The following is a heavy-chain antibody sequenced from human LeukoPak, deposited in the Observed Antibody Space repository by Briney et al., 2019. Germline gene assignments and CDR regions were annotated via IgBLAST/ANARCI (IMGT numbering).Heavy chain of an antibody. J-gene: IGHJ4*02. CDR3: ARVGPSNYYGSGSSDG. CDR2: ISSSSSYI. D-gene: IGHD3-10*01. V-gene: IGHV3-21*01. Sequence: GGSLRLSCAASGFTFSSYSMNWVRQAPGKGLEWVSSISSSSSYIYYADSVKGRFTISRDNAKNSLYLQMNSLRAEDTAVYYCARVGPSNYYGSGSSDGGGQGTLVTVSS. CDR1: GFTFSSYS.